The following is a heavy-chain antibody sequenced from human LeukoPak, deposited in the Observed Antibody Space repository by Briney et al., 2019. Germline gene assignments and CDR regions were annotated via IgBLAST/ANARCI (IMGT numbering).Heavy chain of an antibody. Sequence: SETLSLTCTVSGGSISSSSYYWGWIRQPPGKGLEWIGSIYYSGSTYYNPSLKSRVTISVDTSKNQFSLKLSSVTAAETAVYYCARAVRSSGWYMVEPCFDYWGQGTLVTVSS. CDR2: IYYSGST. V-gene: IGHV4-39*01. J-gene: IGHJ4*02. CDR3: ARAVRSSGWYMVEPCFDY. CDR1: GGSISSSSYY. D-gene: IGHD6-19*01.